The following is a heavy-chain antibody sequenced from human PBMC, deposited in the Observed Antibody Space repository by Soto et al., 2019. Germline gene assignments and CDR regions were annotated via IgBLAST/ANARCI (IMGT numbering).Heavy chain of an antibody. V-gene: IGHV3-23*01. CDR2: ISDTGGST. J-gene: IGHJ4*02. D-gene: IGHD2-15*01. CDR1: GFTFSSYA. CDR3: AKVGELAVGGFDY. Sequence: EVQLLESGGGLVQPGGSLRLSCAASGFTFSSYAMSWVRQAPGKGLEWVSRISDTGGSTYYADSVKGRFTISRDSSKNTLYLQMNSLRADDTATYYCAKVGELAVGGFDYWGQGTLVTVSS.